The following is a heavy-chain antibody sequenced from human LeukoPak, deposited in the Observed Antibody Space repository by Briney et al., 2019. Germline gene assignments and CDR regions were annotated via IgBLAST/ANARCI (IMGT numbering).Heavy chain of an antibody. J-gene: IGHJ4*02. CDR1: GGSISSSSYY. V-gene: IGHV4-39*01. CDR2: IRYGEST. Sequence: SETLSLTCSVSGGSISSSSYYWGWIRQPPGKGLEWIGSIRYGESTDYNPSLKSRVTISVDTSKNQLSLKLSSVTAADTAVFYCARHWDYWGQGTLVTVSS. CDR3: ARHWDY.